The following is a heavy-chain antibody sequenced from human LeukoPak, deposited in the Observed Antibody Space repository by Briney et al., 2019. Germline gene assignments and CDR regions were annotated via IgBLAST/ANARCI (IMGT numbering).Heavy chain of an antibody. D-gene: IGHD2-15*01. Sequence: ASVKVSCKVSGNTLTDLSIHWVRQAPEKGLDWMGGFDPEDAEVIYAEKFQGRVTMTEDPSTDTAYLELSSLRSEDTAVYYCAAEGQWSLVHYFNSWGQGTLVTVSS. V-gene: IGHV1-24*01. CDR3: AAEGQWSLVHYFNS. J-gene: IGHJ4*02. CDR2: FDPEDAEV. CDR1: GNTLTDLS.